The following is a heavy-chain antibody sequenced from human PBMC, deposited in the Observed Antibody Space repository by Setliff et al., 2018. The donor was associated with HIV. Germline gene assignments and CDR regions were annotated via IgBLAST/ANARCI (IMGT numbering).Heavy chain of an antibody. V-gene: IGHV4-4*08. CDR1: GGSISSYY. J-gene: IGHJ4*02. CDR2: IYTSGST. D-gene: IGHD3-10*01. CDR3: ARNTRAGDFDY. Sequence: SETLSLTCTVSGGSISSYYWSWIRQPPGKGLEWIGHIYTSGSTNYSPSLKSRVTMSVGTSKNQFCLRLTSVTAADTAVDYCARNTRAGDFDYWGQGTLVTVSS.